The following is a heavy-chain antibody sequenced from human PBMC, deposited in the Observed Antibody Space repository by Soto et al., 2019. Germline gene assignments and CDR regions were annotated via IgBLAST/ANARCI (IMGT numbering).Heavy chain of an antibody. CDR2: INDGNGNT. J-gene: IGHJ4*02. V-gene: IGHV1-3*05. CDR3: ARSIVVVTALDY. Sequence: QVQLVQSGAEEKKPGASVKVSCKASGYTFTSYAMHWVRQAPGQRLEWMGWINDGNGNTKYSQQFQGRVTITRDTSASTAKMERSSLRSEDTAVYYCARSIVVVTALDYWGQGTLVTVPS. CDR1: GYTFTSYA. D-gene: IGHD2-21*02.